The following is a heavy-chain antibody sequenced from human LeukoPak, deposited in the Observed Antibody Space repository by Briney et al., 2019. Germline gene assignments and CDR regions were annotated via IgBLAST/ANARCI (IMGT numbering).Heavy chain of an antibody. D-gene: IGHD3-16*02. J-gene: IGHJ5*02. Sequence: SETLSLTCTASGGSISSYYWSWIRQPPGKRLEWIGYIYYSASTNYNPSLKSRVTISVDTSKNQFSLKLSSVTAADTAVYYCAMTVTYYDYVWGSYRLNWFDPWGQGTLVTVSS. V-gene: IGHV4-59*01. CDR1: GGSISSYY. CDR3: AMTVTYYDYVWGSYRLNWFDP. CDR2: IYYSAST.